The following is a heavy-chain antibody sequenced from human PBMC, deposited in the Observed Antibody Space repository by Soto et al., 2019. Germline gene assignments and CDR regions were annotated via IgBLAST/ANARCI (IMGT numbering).Heavy chain of an antibody. V-gene: IGHV1-3*04. D-gene: IGHD5-12*01. CDR1: GITYTTYA. CDR2: INTGNGNT. J-gene: IGHJ5*02. CDR3: ARAISGYVT. Sequence: QVQLVQSGAEVKKPGASVKVSCKASGITYTTYAIHWVRQAPGQGLERMGWINTGNGNTRYSQRFQGRVTLTTDTSANTAYIDLSSLTSEDTAVYYCARAISGYVTWGQGTLITVSS.